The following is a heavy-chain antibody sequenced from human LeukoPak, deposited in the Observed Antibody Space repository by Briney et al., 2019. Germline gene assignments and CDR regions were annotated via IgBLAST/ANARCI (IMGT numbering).Heavy chain of an antibody. CDR2: VSGSGRST. CDR3: AKDSSVGVAALLNH. V-gene: IGHV3-23*01. J-gene: IGHJ5*02. CDR1: GFTFSSYS. Sequence: GGSLRLSCAASGFTFSSYSMNWVRQAPGKGLEWVSGVSGSGRSTYYVDSVKGRFTVSRDNSKNTLFLQMNNLRAEDTALYYCAKDSSVGVAALLNHWGQGTLVTVSS. D-gene: IGHD3-3*01.